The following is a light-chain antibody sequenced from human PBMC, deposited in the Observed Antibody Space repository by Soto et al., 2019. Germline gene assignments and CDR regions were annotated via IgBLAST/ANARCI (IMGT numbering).Light chain of an antibody. Sequence: EIVTTQYPATPSVSPGERATLSCRASQSVSSNLAWYQQKPGQAPRLLIYGASTRATGIPARFSGSGSGTEFTLTISSLQSEDFAVYYCQQYNNWPRTFGQGTKVDI. CDR2: GAS. CDR3: QQYNNWPRT. CDR1: QSVSSN. J-gene: IGKJ1*01. V-gene: IGKV3-15*01.